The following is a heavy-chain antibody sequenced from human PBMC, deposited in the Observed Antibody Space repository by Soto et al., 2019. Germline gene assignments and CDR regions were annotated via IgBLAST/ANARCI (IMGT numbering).Heavy chain of an antibody. J-gene: IGHJ4*02. V-gene: IGHV4-39*01. CDR1: GGSISSSSYY. CDR2: IYYSGST. CDR3: ARRHDYYDSSGYSGPLYYFDY. Sequence: SETLSLTCTVSGGSISSSSYYWGWIRQPPGKGLEWIGSIYYSGSTYYNPSLKSRVTISVDTSKNQFSLKLSSVTAADTAVYYCARRHDYYDSSGYSGPLYYFDYWGQGTLVTVSS. D-gene: IGHD3-22*01.